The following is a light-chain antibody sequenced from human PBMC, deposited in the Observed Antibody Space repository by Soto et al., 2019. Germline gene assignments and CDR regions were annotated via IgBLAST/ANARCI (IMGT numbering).Light chain of an antibody. J-gene: IGKJ3*01. CDR3: QQRSNRRRFT. CDR2: DAS. CDR1: QSVSSY. Sequence: EIVLTQSPATLSLSPGERATLSCRASQSVSSYLAGYQQKPGQAPRLLIYDASNRATGIPARLSCSGSGTDFTLTISILEPEDFAVYYCQQRSNRRRFTFDPGTKVDIK. V-gene: IGKV3-11*01.